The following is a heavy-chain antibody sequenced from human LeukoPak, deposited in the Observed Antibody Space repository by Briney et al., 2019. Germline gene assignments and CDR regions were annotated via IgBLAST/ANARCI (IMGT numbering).Heavy chain of an antibody. CDR2: INHSGST. Sequence: SETLSLTCAVSGGSISSSNWWSWVRQPPGKGLEWIGEINHSGSTNYNPSLKSRVTISVDTSKNQFSLKLSSVTAADTAVYYCARAGPYIVVVPAANPNWFDPWGQGTLVTVSS. CDR3: ARAGPYIVVVPAANPNWFDP. V-gene: IGHV4-4*02. J-gene: IGHJ5*02. D-gene: IGHD2-2*01. CDR1: GGSISSSNW.